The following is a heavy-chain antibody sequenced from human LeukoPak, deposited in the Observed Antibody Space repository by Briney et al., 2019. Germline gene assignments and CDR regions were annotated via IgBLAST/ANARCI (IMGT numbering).Heavy chain of an antibody. Sequence: SVTLSLTCTVSGGSISSGGYYWSWIRQHPGKGLEWIGYIYYSGSTYYNPSLKSRVTISVDTSKNQFSLKLSSVTAADTAVYYCARGRLPAYYDSSGYHTRPYFQHWGQGTLVTVSS. CDR2: IYYSGST. V-gene: IGHV4-31*03. J-gene: IGHJ1*01. CDR1: GGSISSGGYY. CDR3: ARGRLPAYYDSSGYHTRPYFQH. D-gene: IGHD3-22*01.